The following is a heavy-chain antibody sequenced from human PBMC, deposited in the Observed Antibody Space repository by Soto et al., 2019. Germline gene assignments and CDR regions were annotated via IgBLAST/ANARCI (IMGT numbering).Heavy chain of an antibody. J-gene: IGHJ4*02. CDR2: ISYDGSNK. CDR3: ARALHGDRPLFDY. Sequence: QVQLVESGGGVVHPGRSLRLSCAASGFTFSSYAMHWVRQAPGKGLEWVAVISYDGSNKYYADSVKGRFTISRDNSKNTLYLQMNSLRAEDTAVYYCARALHGDRPLFDYWGQGTLVTVSS. V-gene: IGHV3-30-3*01. CDR1: GFTFSSYA. D-gene: IGHD4-17*01.